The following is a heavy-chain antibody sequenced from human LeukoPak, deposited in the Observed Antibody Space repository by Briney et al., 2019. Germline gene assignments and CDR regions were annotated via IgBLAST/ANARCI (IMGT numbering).Heavy chain of an antibody. CDR2: INPSGGST. CDR1: GYTFTGYY. V-gene: IGHV1-46*01. CDR3: ARESYGEEDN. D-gene: IGHD4-17*01. Sequence: ASVKVSCKASGYTFTGYYMHWVRQAPGQGLEWLGWINPSGGSTSYAQKFQGRVTMTRDTSTSTVYMELSSLRSEDTAVYYCARESYGEEDNWGQGTLVTVSS. J-gene: IGHJ4*02.